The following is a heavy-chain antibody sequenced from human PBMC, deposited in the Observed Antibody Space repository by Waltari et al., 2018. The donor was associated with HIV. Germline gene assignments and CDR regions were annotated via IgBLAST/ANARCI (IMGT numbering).Heavy chain of an antibody. CDR1: GGSISSSSYY. Sequence: QLQLQESGPGLVKPSETLSLTCTVSGGSISSSSYYWGWIRQPPGKGLEWIGSIYYSGGTSYNPSLKGRFTISVDTSRNQFSLKVSSVIAADTAVYYWARDIFWGLVAYWGQGTLVPVSS. J-gene: IGHJ4*02. V-gene: IGHV4-39*07. CDR3: ARDIFWGLVAY. CDR2: IYYSGGT. D-gene: IGHD3-9*01.